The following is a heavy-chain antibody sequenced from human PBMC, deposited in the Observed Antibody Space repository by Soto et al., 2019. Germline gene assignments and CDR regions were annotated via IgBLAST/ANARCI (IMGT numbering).Heavy chain of an antibody. CDR2: IKHSGCT. J-gene: IGHJ3*02. CDR1: GGSFSGYY. Sequence: SETLSLTCAVYGGSFSGYYWSWIRQPPGNGLEWIGEIKHSGCTNYNPSLKSRVTISVDTSKNQFSLKLSSVTAADTAVYYCARGPRKWFGELSSAFDICGQGIMVTVSS. V-gene: IGHV4-34*01. CDR3: ARGPRKWFGELSSAFDI. D-gene: IGHD3-10*01.